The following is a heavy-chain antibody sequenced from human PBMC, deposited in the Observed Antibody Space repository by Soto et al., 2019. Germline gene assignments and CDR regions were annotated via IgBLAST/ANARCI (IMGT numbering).Heavy chain of an antibody. CDR1: VFTFTTSA. J-gene: IGHJ4*02. V-gene: IGHV3-30*04. CDR2: ISNDGTGK. D-gene: IGHD2-15*01. CDR3: ARDQCFGGGRSCYYFDF. Sequence: GSLRLSCAASVFTFTTSAIHWVRQAPGKGLEWVAVISNDGTGKYYADSVKGRFTISRDNSKNTLYLQMNSLRSDDTAVYYCARDQCFGGGRSCYYFDFWGQGTLVTVSS.